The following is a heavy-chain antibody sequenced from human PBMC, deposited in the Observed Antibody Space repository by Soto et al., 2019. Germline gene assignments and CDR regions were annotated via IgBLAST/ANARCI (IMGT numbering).Heavy chain of an antibody. Sequence: QVQLVQSGAEVKKPGSSVKVSCKASGGTFSSYAISWVRQAPGQGLEWMGGIIPIFGTANYAQKFQGRVTINADESTSTAYMDLSSLRSEDTAVYYCARGGAYYDILTGQYDHHSYYYGMDVWGQGTTVTVSS. CDR3: ARGGAYYDILTGQYDHHSYYYGMDV. CDR1: GGTFSSYA. CDR2: IIPIFGTA. J-gene: IGHJ6*02. V-gene: IGHV1-69*12. D-gene: IGHD3-9*01.